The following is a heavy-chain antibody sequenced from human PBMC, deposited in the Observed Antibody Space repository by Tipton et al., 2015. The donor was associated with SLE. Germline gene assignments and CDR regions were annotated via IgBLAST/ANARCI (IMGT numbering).Heavy chain of an antibody. V-gene: IGHV4-61*02. Sequence: TLSLTCTVSGGSISSGSYYWSWIRQPDGKGLEWIGRTYTSGSTNYNPSLKSRVTISVDTSKNQFSLRLSSVTAADTAVYYCARARLQSTHNWFDPWGQGTLVTVSS. D-gene: IGHD4-11*01. CDR2: TYTSGST. CDR3: ARARLQSTHNWFDP. CDR1: GGSISSGSYY. J-gene: IGHJ5*02.